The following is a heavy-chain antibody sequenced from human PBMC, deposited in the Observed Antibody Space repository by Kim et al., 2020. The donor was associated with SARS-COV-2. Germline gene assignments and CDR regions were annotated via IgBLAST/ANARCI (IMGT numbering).Heavy chain of an antibody. CDR1: GFTISNTY. J-gene: IGHJ4*02. Sequence: GGSLRLSCAASGFTISNTYMSWVRQAPGKGLEWVSLIYSDGSTYYTDSVKGRFIISRDNANNTVDVQMNSLRVEDTAVYYCARGTDYWGQGILVTVSS. V-gene: IGHV3-53*01. CDR2: IYSDGST. CDR3: ARGTDY.